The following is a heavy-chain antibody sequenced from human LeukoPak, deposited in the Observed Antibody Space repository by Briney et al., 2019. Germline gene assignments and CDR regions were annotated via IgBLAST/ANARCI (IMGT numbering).Heavy chain of an antibody. D-gene: IGHD3-10*01. CDR1: GFTFNNYA. CDR2: ISYGGSKK. V-gene: IGHV3-30*04. J-gene: IGHJ4*02. CDR3: ARDRGSDADYYASGTYYN. Sequence: PGRSLRLSCTASGFTFNNYAMHWVRQAPGKGLEWVAAISYGGSKKFYADSVKGRFTISRDNSRDTLYLQMNSLRGEDTALYYCARDRGSDADYYASGTYYNWGQGTLVSVSS.